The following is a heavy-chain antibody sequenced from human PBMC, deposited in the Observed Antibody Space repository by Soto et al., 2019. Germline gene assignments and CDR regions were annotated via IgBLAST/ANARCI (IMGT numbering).Heavy chain of an antibody. J-gene: IGHJ5*02. V-gene: IGHV1-18*04. CDR3: ARVGTGTKRNNWFDR. D-gene: IGHD1-1*01. CDR2: ISSYNGNT. Sequence: DSVNVSSKASGYPFTRYGISLVALAPGQGLEWMGWISSYNGNTNYAQKLQSRVTMTTDTSTSTAYMELRNLRSDDTAVYYCARVGTGTKRNNWFDRWGQGTMVTGSS. CDR1: GYPFTRYG.